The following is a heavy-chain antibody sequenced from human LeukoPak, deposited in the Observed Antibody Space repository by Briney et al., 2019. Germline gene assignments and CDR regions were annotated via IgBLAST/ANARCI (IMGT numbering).Heavy chain of an antibody. V-gene: IGHV4-59*01. D-gene: IGHD3-3*01. J-gene: IGHJ5*02. CDR1: GGSISSYY. CDR3: ARENVDYDFWSGYPNWFDP. Sequence: SETLSLTCTVSGGSISSYYWSWIRQPPGKGLEWIGYIYYSGSTNYNPSLKSRVTISVDTSKNQFSLKLSSVTAADTAVYYCARENVDYDFWSGYPNWFDPWGQGTLVTVSS. CDR2: IYYSGST.